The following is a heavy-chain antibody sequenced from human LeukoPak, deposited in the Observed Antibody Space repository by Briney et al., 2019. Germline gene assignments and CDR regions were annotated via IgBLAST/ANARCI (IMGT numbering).Heavy chain of an antibody. CDR1: GGSISSYY. CDR3: ARAIPYNWFDP. J-gene: IGHJ5*02. V-gene: IGHV4-59*01. Sequence: PSETLSLTRTVSGGSISSYYWSWIRQPPGKGLEWIGYIYYSGSTNYNLSLKSRVTISVGTSKNQFSLKLSSVTAADTAVYYCARAIPYNWFDPWGQGTLVTVSS. D-gene: IGHD2-2*02. CDR2: IYYSGST.